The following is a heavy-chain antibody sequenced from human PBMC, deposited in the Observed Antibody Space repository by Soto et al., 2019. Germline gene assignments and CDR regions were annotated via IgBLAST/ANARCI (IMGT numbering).Heavy chain of an antibody. V-gene: IGHV4-39*01. CDR2: IYYSGST. CDR3: ARTVLLWFGELFCWFDP. Sequence: PSGTLSLTCTVSGGSISSYYWGWIRQPPGKGLEWIGSIYYSGSTYYNPSLKSRVTISVDTSKNQFSLKLSSVTAADTAVYYCARTVLLWFGELFCWFDPWGQGTLVTVSS. J-gene: IGHJ5*02. CDR1: GGSISSYY. D-gene: IGHD3-10*01.